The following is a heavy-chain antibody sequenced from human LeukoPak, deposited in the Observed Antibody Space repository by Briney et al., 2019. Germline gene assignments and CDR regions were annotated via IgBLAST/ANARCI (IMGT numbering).Heavy chain of an antibody. CDR2: INPNSGGT. Sequence: GASVKVSCKASGYTFTGYYMHWLRQAPEQGLEWMGWINPNSGGTNYAQKFQGRVTMTRDTSISTAYMELSRLRSDDTAVYYCASTIAAAGTSYSYWGQGTLVTVSS. V-gene: IGHV1-2*02. D-gene: IGHD6-13*01. J-gene: IGHJ4*02. CDR3: ASTIAAAGTSYSY. CDR1: GYTFTGYY.